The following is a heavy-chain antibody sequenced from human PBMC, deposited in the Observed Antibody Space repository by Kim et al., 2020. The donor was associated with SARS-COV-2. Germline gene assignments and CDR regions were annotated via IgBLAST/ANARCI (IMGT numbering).Heavy chain of an antibody. V-gene: IGHV3-30*18. CDR3: AKGLGSSWLGRYFDY. Sequence: GGSLRLSCAASGFTFSSYGMHWVRQAPGKGLEWVAVISYDGSNKYYADSVEGRFTISRDNSKNTLYLQMNSLRAEDTAVYYCAKGLGSSWLGRYFDYWG. D-gene: IGHD6-13*01. CDR1: GFTFSSYG. J-gene: IGHJ4*01. CDR2: ISYDGSNK.